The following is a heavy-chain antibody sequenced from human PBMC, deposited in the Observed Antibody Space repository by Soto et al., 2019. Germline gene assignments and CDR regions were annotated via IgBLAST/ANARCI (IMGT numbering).Heavy chain of an antibody. CDR1: GGTFDSYV. Sequence: QVQLVQSGAEVKKPGSSVKVSCKASGGTFDSYVISWLRQAPGQGLEWMGGIMPIFGTPNYAQKFRGRVTISADESTGHAYLGLSSLDSCRTAVYFCSRVQCSGIFYFVDPWGQGTLVTVSS. CDR3: SRVQCSGIFYFVDP. D-gene: IGHD3-3*02. V-gene: IGHV1-69*01. J-gene: IGHJ5*02. CDR2: IMPIFGTP.